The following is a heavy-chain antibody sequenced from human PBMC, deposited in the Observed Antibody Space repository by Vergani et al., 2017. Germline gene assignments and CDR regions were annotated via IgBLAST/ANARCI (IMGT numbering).Heavy chain of an antibody. D-gene: IGHD4-17*01. CDR1: RFTFSSYA. CDR3: AKAVGDYGDYWYFDL. CDR2: MSYDGSNK. V-gene: IGHV3-30-3*01. J-gene: IGHJ2*01. Sequence: QVQLVESGGGVVQPGRSLRLSCAASRFTFSSYAMHWVRQAPGKGLEWVAVMSYDGSNKYYADSVKGRFTISRDNSKNTLYLQMNSLRAEDKAVYYCAKAVGDYGDYWYFDLWGRGTLVTVSS.